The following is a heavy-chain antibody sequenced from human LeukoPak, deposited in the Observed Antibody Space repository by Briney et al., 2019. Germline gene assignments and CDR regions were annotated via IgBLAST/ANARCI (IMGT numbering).Heavy chain of an antibody. V-gene: IGHV4-59*12. D-gene: IGHD2-8*02. J-gene: IGHJ4*02. Sequence: SETLSLTCTVSGGSISSYYWSWIRQPPGKGLEWIGYIYYSGSTNYNPSLKSRVTISVDTSKNQFSLKLTSVSAADTAVYYCSRGAVLASSGTGFHYDSWGQGTLVTVSS. CDR3: SRGAVLASSGTGFHYDS. CDR2: IYYSGST. CDR1: GGSISSYY.